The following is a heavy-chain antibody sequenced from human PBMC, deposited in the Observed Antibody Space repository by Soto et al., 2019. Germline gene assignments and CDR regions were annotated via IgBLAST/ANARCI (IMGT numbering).Heavy chain of an antibody. V-gene: IGHV3-23*01. D-gene: IGHD2-15*01. CDR1: GFTFSSYA. CDR2: ISGSGGNT. Sequence: EVQLLESGGGLVQPGGSLRLSCAASGFTFSSYAMSSVRQAPGKGLEWVSAISGSGGNTYYADSVKGRFTISRDNSKNTLYRQMNRLRAEDTAVYYCTKVYCSTGSSYLGEPGYCDLWGRGTQVTAYS. J-gene: IGHJ2*01. CDR3: TKVYCSTGSSYLGEPGYCDL.